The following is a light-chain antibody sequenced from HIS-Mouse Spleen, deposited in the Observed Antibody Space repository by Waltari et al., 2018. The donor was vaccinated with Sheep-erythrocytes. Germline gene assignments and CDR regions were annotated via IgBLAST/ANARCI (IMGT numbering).Light chain of an antibody. CDR1: SPNIGAGYD. Sequence: QSALTQPPSASGSPGQSVTISCTGSSPNIGAGYDVPWYQQLPGTAPKLLIYGNSNRPSGVPDRFSGSKSGTSASLAITGLQAEDEADYYCQSYDSSLSGSKVFGGGTKLTVL. J-gene: IGLJ2*01. CDR3: QSYDSSLSGSKV. CDR2: GNS. V-gene: IGLV1-40*01.